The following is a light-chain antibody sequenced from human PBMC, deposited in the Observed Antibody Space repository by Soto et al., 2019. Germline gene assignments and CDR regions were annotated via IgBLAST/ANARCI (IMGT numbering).Light chain of an antibody. Sequence: EIVMTQSPATLSVSPGERATLSCRASQSVSSNLAWYQQKPGQDPRLLIYGASTRATGIPARFSGSGSGTEFTLTISSLQSEDVAVYYCQQYNNWPPWTVGQGKKVEL. J-gene: IGKJ1*01. V-gene: IGKV3-15*01. CDR2: GAS. CDR1: QSVSSN. CDR3: QQYNNWPPWT.